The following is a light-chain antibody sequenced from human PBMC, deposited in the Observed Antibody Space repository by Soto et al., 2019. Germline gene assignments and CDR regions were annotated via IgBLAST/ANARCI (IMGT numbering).Light chain of an antibody. CDR2: NNN. CDR1: RSNIGNNA. Sequence: QSVLTQPPSASGTPGQRVTISCSGSRSNIGNNAVSWYQQFPGTAPKLLIYNNNQRPSGVPDRFSGSKSGTSASLAISGLQSEDEADYYCGSWDDSLNARGVFGVGTKVTVL. J-gene: IGLJ3*02. V-gene: IGLV1-44*01. CDR3: GSWDDSLNARGV.